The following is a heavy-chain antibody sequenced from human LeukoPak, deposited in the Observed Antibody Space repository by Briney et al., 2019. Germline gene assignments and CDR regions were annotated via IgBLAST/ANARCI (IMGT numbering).Heavy chain of an antibody. CDR2: INHSGST. CDR1: GFTFSDYY. V-gene: IGHV4-34*01. J-gene: IGHJ5*02. CDR3: ARGRSPSMVRGVIIGYNWFDP. Sequence: GSLRLSCAASGFTFSDYYMSWIRQAPGKGLEWIGEINHSGSTNYNPSLKSRVTISVDTSKNQFSLKLSSVTAADTAVYYCARGRSPSMVRGVIIGYNWFDPWGQGTLVTVSS. D-gene: IGHD3-10*01.